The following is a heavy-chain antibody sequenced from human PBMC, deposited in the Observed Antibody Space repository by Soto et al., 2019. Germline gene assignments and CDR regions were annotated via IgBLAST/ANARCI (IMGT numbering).Heavy chain of an antibody. CDR3: ARASGYCSGGSCPVGWFDP. CDR2: IFHSGNT. Sequence: SETLSLTCAVSGGSISSGGYSWSWIRQPPGKGLEWIGYIFHSGNTYYNPSLNSRGTISVDRSKNQFSLNLSSVTAADTAVYYCARASGYCSGGSCPVGWFDPWGQGTLVTVSS. J-gene: IGHJ5*02. D-gene: IGHD2-15*01. V-gene: IGHV4-30-2*01. CDR1: GGSISSGGYS.